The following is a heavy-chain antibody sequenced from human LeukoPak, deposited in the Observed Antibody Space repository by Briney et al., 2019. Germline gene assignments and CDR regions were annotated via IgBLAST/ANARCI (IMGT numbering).Heavy chain of an antibody. J-gene: IGHJ5*01. Sequence: GSLRLSCAGSGFSVSNYYMNWVRQAPGKGLEWVSLIRDSGETFYADSVKGRFTISRDNSKNTVYLQMNRLRVEDTAVYFCARDRAVTQVWVEFDSWGQGTLVTVSS. CDR3: ARDRAVTQVWVEFDS. CDR2: IRDSGET. D-gene: IGHD3-16*01. CDR1: GFSVSNYY. V-gene: IGHV3-66*03.